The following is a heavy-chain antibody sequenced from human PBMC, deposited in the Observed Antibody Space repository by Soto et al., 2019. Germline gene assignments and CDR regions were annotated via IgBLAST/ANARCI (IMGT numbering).Heavy chain of an antibody. J-gene: IGHJ4*02. CDR2: IKSKTDGGTT. V-gene: IGHV3-15*01. D-gene: IGHD3-22*01. CDR3: TTDRYYYDSSGSFDY. Sequence: EVQLMESGGGLVKPGGSLRLSCAASGFTFSNAWMSWVRQAPGKGLEWVGRIKSKTDGGTTDYAAPVKGRFTISRDDSKNTLYLQMNSLKTEDTAVYYCTTDRYYYDSSGSFDYWGQGTLVTVSS. CDR1: GFTFSNAW.